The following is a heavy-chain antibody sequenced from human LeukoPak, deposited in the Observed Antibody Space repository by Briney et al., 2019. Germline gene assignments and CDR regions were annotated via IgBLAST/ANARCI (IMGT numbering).Heavy chain of an antibody. CDR2: IYHSGST. D-gene: IGHD1-26*01. V-gene: IGHV4-38-2*01. Sequence: SETLSLTCAVSGYSISSGYHWGWIRQPPGKGLECIGSIYHSGSTYYNPSLKSRVTISVDTSKNQFSLKLSSVTAADTAVYYCARLRGGQWELFDYWGQGTLVTVSS. J-gene: IGHJ4*02. CDR3: ARLRGGQWELFDY. CDR1: GYSISSGYH.